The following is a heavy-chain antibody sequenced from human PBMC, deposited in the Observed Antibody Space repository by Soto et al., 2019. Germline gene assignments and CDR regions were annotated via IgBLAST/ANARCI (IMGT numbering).Heavy chain of an antibody. V-gene: IGHV3-30-3*01. D-gene: IGHD3-3*01. Sequence: QVQLVESGGGVVQPGRSLRLSCAASGFTFSSYAMHWVRQAPGKGLEWVAVISYDGSNIYYADSVKGRFTISRDNSKNTLYLQMNSLRAEDTAVYYCARAAQSYYDFWSGYYKRYYYYYGMDVWGQGTTVTVSS. CDR1: GFTFSSYA. CDR3: ARAAQSYYDFWSGYYKRYYYYYGMDV. CDR2: ISYDGSNI. J-gene: IGHJ6*02.